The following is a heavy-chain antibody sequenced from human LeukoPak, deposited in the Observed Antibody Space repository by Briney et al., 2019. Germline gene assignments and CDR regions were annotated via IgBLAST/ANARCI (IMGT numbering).Heavy chain of an antibody. J-gene: IGHJ4*02. CDR3: AIRVTGFDY. CDR2: INHSGST. CDR1: GGSISSSSYY. D-gene: IGHD5-18*01. Sequence: SETLSLTCTVSGGSISSSSYYWGWIRQPPGKGLEWIGEINHSGSTNYNPSLKSRVTISVDTSKNQFSLKLSSVTAADTAVYYCAIRVTGFDYWGQGTLVTVSS. V-gene: IGHV4-39*07.